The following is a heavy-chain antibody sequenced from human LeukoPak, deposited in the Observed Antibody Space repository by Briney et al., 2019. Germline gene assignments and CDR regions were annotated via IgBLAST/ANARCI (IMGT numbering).Heavy chain of an antibody. D-gene: IGHD5-18*01. CDR1: AYTFTGYY. J-gene: IGHJ3*02. V-gene: IGHV1-2*06. Sequence: ASVKVSCKASAYTFTGYYMHWVRQAPGQGLEWMGRINPNSGGTNYAQKFQGRVTMTRDTSISTAYMELSRLRSDDTAVYYCARLSVDTAMVAAFDIWGQGTMVTVSS. CDR2: INPNSGGT. CDR3: ARLSVDTAMVAAFDI.